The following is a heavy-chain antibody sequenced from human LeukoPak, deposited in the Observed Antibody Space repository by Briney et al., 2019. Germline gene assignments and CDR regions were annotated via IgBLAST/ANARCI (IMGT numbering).Heavy chain of an antibody. J-gene: IGHJ6*02. Sequence: ASVKVSCKASGYTFTGYYMHWVRQAPGQGLEWMGWINPNSGGTNYAQKFQGRVTMTRDTSISTAYMELSRLRSDDTAVYYCARGPGYSYGYGANYYGMDVWGQGTTATVSS. CDR2: INPNSGGT. D-gene: IGHD5-18*01. CDR1: GYTFTGYY. CDR3: ARGPGYSYGYGANYYGMDV. V-gene: IGHV1-2*02.